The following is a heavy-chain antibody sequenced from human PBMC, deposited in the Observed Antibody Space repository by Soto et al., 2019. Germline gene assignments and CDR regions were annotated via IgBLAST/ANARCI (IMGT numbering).Heavy chain of an antibody. CDR3: ARGALEGWFGSPGVDP. Sequence: SETLSLTCTVSGGSISSYYWSWIRQPPGKGLEWIGYIYYSGSTNYNPSLKSRVTISVDTSKNQFSLKLSSVTAADTAVYYCARGALEGWFGSPGVDPWGQGTLVTVSS. D-gene: IGHD3-10*01. CDR2: IYYSGST. J-gene: IGHJ5*02. CDR1: GGSISSYY. V-gene: IGHV4-59*01.